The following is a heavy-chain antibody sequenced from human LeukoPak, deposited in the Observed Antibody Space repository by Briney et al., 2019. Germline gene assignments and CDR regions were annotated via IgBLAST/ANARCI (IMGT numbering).Heavy chain of an antibody. CDR1: GYTFAGYY. CDR3: ARGTSLVGATTDSTGMDV. J-gene: IGHJ6*02. Sequence: ASVKVSCKASGYTFAGYYMSWVRQAPGHGLKRIERINPNSGDTNYAQKFQGRLTMTRDTSISTAYMELSRLRSDDAAVYYCARGTSLVGATTDSTGMDVWGQGTTVTVSS. V-gene: IGHV1-2*06. CDR2: INPNSGDT. D-gene: IGHD1-26*01.